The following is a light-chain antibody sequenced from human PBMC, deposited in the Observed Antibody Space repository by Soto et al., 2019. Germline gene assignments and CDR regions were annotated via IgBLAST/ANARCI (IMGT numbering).Light chain of an antibody. Sequence: QSALTQPGSVTGSPGQSITISYNETSSDVGSYNLVSWYQQHPGKAPKLMIYEVSKRPSGVSNRFSGSKSGNTASLTISGLQAEDEADYYCCSYAGSSTLVFGTGTKVTVL. CDR1: SSDVGSYNL. CDR3: CSYAGSSTLV. CDR2: EVS. V-gene: IGLV2-23*02. J-gene: IGLJ1*01.